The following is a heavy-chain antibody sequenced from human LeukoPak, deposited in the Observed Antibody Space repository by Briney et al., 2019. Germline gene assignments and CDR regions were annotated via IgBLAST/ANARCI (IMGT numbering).Heavy chain of an antibody. CDR3: AKGGYTAMVLDY. CDR2: IWYDGSNK. CDR1: GFTFSSYG. D-gene: IGHD5-18*01. Sequence: PGGSLRLSCAASGFTFSSYGMHWVRQAPGKGLEWVAVIWYDGSNKYYADSVKGRFTISRDNSKNTLYLQMNSLRAEDTAVYYCAKGGYTAMVLDYWGQGTLVTVSS. J-gene: IGHJ4*02. V-gene: IGHV3-33*06.